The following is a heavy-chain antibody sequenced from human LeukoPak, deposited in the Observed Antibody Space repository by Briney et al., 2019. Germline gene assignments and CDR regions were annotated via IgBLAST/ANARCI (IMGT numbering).Heavy chain of an antibody. CDR1: GFTFSSYA. CDR2: ISYDGSNK. V-gene: IGHV3-30-3*01. J-gene: IGHJ4*02. D-gene: IGHD5-18*01. CDR3: ARDRRDSYGWYYFDY. Sequence: GGSLRLSCAASGFTFSSYAMHWVRQAPGKGLEWVAVISYDGSNKYYADSVKGRFTISRDNSKNTLYLQMNSLRAEDTAVYYCARDRRDSYGWYYFDYWGQGTLVPVSS.